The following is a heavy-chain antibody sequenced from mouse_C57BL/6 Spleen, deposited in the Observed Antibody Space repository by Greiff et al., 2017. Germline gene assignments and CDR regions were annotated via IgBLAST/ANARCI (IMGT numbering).Heavy chain of an antibody. CDR1: GYTFTSYW. V-gene: IGHV1-74*01. Sequence: VQLQQSGAELVQPGASVKVSCKASGYTFTSYWMTWVKQRPGQGLEWIGRIHPDGSDTNYNQKFKGTATLTVHNPSSTAYMQLSSLTSEDSAVYYCSSPRAYWGQGTLVTVSA. J-gene: IGHJ3*01. D-gene: IGHD3-1*01. CDR2: IHPDGSDT. CDR3: SSPRAY.